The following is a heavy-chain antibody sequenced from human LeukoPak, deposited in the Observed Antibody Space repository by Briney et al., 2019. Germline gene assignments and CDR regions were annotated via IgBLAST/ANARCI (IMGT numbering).Heavy chain of an antibody. J-gene: IGHJ4*02. V-gene: IGHV1-2*06. CDR2: INPNSGST. CDR3: ARGQRNKRITIFGVVPDFDY. Sequence: ASVKVSCKASGYTFTCYYMHWVRQDPGQGLEWMGRINPNSGSTNYAQKFQGRVTMTRDTSISTAYMELSRLRSDDTAVYYCARGQRNKRITIFGVVPDFDYWGQGTLVTVSS. D-gene: IGHD3-3*01. CDR1: GYTFTCYY.